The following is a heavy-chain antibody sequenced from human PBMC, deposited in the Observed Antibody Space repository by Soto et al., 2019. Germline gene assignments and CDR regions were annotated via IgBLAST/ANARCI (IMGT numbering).Heavy chain of an antibody. CDR3: AREGTAMVSVDY. V-gene: IGHV4-30-4*01. Sequence: SETLSLTCTVSGVSISSGDYYWSWIRQPPGKGLEWIGYIYYSGSTYYNPSLKSRVTISVDTSKNQFSLKLSSVTAADTAVYYCAREGTAMVSVDYWGQGTLVTVSS. J-gene: IGHJ4*02. CDR2: IYYSGST. D-gene: IGHD5-18*01. CDR1: GVSISSGDYY.